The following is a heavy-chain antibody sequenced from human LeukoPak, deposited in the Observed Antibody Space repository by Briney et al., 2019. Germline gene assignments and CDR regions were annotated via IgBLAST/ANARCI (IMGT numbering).Heavy chain of an antibody. V-gene: IGHV1-69*04. CDR3: ARDIAVAGYSSSPARGSDPQNPDSSDI. J-gene: IGHJ3*02. CDR1: GGTFSSYA. D-gene: IGHD6-13*01. CDR2: IIPILGIA. Sequence: ASVKVSCKASGGTFSSYAISWVRQAPGQGLEWMGRIIPILGIANYAQKFQGRVTITADKSTSTAYMELSSLRSEDTAVYYCARDIAVAGYSSSPARGSDPQNPDSSDIWGQGTMVTVSS.